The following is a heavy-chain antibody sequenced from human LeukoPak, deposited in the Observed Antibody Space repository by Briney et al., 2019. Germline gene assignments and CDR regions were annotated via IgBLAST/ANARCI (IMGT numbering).Heavy chain of an antibody. D-gene: IGHD3-16*01. V-gene: IGHV3-23*01. CDR1: GFTFSLYV. CDR3: AEGLARGFDI. CDR2: ITTGGST. Sequence: PGGSLRLSCAASGFTFSLYVTSWVRQAPGKGLEWVSGITTGGSTYYADSVKGRFTISRDYSKNTLYLQMTSLRAEDTAVYYCAEGLARGFDIWGQGTVVTVSS. J-gene: IGHJ3*02.